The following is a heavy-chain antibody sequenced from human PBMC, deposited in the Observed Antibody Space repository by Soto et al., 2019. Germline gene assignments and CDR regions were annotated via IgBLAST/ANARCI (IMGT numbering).Heavy chain of an antibody. D-gene: IGHD5-18*01. V-gene: IGHV1-18*01. Sequence: GASVKVSCKASGYTFTSYGISWVRQAPGQGLEWMGWISAYNGNTNYAQKLQGRVTMTTDTSTSTAYMELRSLRSDDTAVYYCARDPGIQLWLPVPYFDYWGQGTLVTVSS. CDR1: GYTFTSYG. J-gene: IGHJ4*02. CDR2: ISAYNGNT. CDR3: ARDPGIQLWLPVPYFDY.